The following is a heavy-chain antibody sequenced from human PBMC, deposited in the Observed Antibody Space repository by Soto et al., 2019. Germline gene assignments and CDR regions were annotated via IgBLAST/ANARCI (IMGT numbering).Heavy chain of an antibody. CDR3: AREGEGPTVTTGWVYNYYYYYYMDV. CDR1: GFTFSSYW. Sequence: GGSLRLSCAASGFTFSSYWMSWVRQAPGKGLEWVANIKQDGSEKYYVDSVKGRFTISRDNAKNSLYLQMNSLRAEDTAVYYCAREGEGPTVTTGWVYNYYYYYYMDVWGKGTTVTVSS. V-gene: IGHV3-7*01. CDR2: IKQDGSEK. D-gene: IGHD4-17*01. J-gene: IGHJ6*03.